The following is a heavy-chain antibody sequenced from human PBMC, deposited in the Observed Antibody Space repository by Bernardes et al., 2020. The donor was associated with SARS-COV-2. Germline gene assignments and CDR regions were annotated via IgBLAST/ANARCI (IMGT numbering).Heavy chain of an antibody. J-gene: IGHJ4*02. Sequence: SETLSLTCTVSGGSVSTSYYYWSWIRQSPGKGLEWIGYIYHSGSTNYNPSLQSRVTISVDTSKSQFSLKLTSVTAADTAIYYCATEIITLRGIDNWGQGSLVTVSS. D-gene: IGHD3-16*01. CDR1: GGSVSTSYYY. CDR3: ATEIITLRGIDN. V-gene: IGHV4-61*01. CDR2: IYHSGST.